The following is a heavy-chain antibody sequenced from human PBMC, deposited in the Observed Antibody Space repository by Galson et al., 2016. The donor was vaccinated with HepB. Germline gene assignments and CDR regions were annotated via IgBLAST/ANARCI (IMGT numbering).Heavy chain of an antibody. J-gene: IGHJ6*02. CDR2: ISYSNAV. CDR3: VRGMSNSWYAYKRSYYYSMEL. CDR1: GFAFSRYE. Sequence: SLRLSCAASGFAFSRYEFNWVRQAPGKGLEWVSHISYSNAVSYAASVKGRFTISIDNDGASLFLEMRGLRVEDTAVYYCVRGMSNSWYAYKRSYYYSMELWGRGTSIIVSS. D-gene: IGHD6-13*01. V-gene: IGHV3-48*03.